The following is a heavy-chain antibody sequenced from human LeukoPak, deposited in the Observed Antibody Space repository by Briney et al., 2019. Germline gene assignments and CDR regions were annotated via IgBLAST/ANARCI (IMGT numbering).Heavy chain of an antibody. CDR1: GYTFTSYD. CDR3: ARGSYYDSSGYHSDDAFDI. J-gene: IGHJ3*02. Sequence: GASVKVSCKASGYTFTSYDINWVRQATGQGLEWMGWINPNSGGTNYAQKFQGRVTMTRDTSLSTAYMELSRLRSDDTAVYYCARGSYYDSSGYHSDDAFDIWGQGTMATVSS. D-gene: IGHD3-22*01. V-gene: IGHV1-2*02. CDR2: INPNSGGT.